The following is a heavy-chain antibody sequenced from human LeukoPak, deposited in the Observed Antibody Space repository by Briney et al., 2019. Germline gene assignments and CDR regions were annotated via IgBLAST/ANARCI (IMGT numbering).Heavy chain of an antibody. J-gene: IGHJ5*02. CDR1: SGSITSYY. CDR2: IYSSGTT. D-gene: IGHD6-19*01. V-gene: IGHV4-4*07. CDR3: ARDDSTGYGDWFDP. Sequence: SETLSLTCTVSSGSITSYYWSWIRQPAGKGLEWIRRIYSSGTTNYNPSLKSRVTMSVDTSKNQFSLKLSSVTAADTAVYYCARDDSTGYGDWFDPWGQGTLVTVSS.